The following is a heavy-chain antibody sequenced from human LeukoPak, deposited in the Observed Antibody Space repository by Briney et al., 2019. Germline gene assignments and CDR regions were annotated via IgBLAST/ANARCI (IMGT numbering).Heavy chain of an antibody. V-gene: IGHV4-38-2*02. CDR1: GYSISSGYY. J-gene: IGHJ4*02. CDR3: AREGYSSSWYYFDY. D-gene: IGHD6-13*01. CDR2: IYHSGST. Sequence: SETLSLTCTVSGYSISSGYYWGWIRQPPGKGLEWIGSIYHSGSTNYNPSLKSRVTISIDTSKNQFSLKLSSVTAADTAVYYCAREGYSSSWYYFDYWGQGTLVTVSS.